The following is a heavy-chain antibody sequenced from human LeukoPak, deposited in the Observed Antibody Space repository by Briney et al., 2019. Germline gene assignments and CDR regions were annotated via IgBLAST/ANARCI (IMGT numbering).Heavy chain of an antibody. D-gene: IGHD4-11*01. Sequence: ASVTVSCKASGYTFTGYYFHWVRQAPGQGLEWMGRINPNTAGTNYAQKFLGGVTLTWDTSISTAYMELNRLTSDDTAVYYCATSAGDYRAGHYYYMGVWGKGTSVTVSS. CDR2: INPNTAGT. J-gene: IGHJ6*03. CDR1: GYTFTGYY. V-gene: IGHV1-2*02. CDR3: ATSAGDYRAGHYYYMGV.